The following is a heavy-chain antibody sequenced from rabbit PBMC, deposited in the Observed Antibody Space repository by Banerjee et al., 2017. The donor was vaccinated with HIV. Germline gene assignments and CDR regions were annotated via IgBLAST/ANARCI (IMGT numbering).Heavy chain of an antibody. V-gene: IGHV1S40*01. J-gene: IGHJ4*01. D-gene: IGHD4-1*01. CDR1: GFTISSIYW. Sequence: QSLEESGGGLVKPGASLTLTCTASGFTISSIYWICWVRQAPGKGLEWIACIYSGSSGSTYYASWAKGRFTISKTSSTTVTLQMASLTAADTATYFCARDLAGVIGWNFNLWGQGTLVTVS. CDR3: ARDLAGVIGWNFNL. CDR2: IYSGSSGST.